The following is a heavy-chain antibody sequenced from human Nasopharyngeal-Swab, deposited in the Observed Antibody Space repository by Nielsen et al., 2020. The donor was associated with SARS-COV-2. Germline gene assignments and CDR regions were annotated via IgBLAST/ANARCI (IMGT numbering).Heavy chain of an antibody. J-gene: IGHJ4*02. CDR3: AREGNSGFDY. D-gene: IGHD1-26*01. CDR1: GGSLSSGCYS. Sequence: SETLSLTCAVSGGSLSSGCYSWSWIRQPPGKGLEWIGYIYHSGSTYYNPSLKSRVTISVDRSKNQFSLKLSSVTAADTAVYYCAREGNSGFDYWGQGTLVTVSS. CDR2: IYHSGST. V-gene: IGHV4-30-2*01.